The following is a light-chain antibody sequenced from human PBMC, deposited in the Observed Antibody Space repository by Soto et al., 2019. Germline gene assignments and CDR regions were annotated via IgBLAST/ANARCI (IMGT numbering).Light chain of an antibody. CDR1: QSINTY. CDR3: QQRRSWQVT. V-gene: IGKV3D-11*02. Sequence: EIVLAQSPATLSLSPGDRATLSCGASQSINTYLAWYQQKPGQAPRLLIYDASKRATGIPARFSGSGSGTNFTLTISSLEPEDFAVYYCQQRRSWQVTFGQGTRLEIK. CDR2: DAS. J-gene: IGKJ5*01.